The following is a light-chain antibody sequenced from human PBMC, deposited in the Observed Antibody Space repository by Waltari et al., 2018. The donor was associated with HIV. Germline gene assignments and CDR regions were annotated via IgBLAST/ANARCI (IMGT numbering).Light chain of an antibody. CDR2: DAS. CDR1: QSISNY. V-gene: IGKV3-11*01. J-gene: IGKJ3*01. Sequence: EIVLTQSPATLSLPPGERAILSCRASQSISNYLGWYQQKPGQAPRLLIYDASNRATGIPARFSGSGSGTDFTLKISRVEAEDVGVYYCVQALETPTFGPGTKVDIK. CDR3: VQALETPT.